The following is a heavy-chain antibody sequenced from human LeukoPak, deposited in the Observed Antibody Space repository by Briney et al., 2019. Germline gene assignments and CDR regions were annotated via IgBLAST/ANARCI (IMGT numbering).Heavy chain of an antibody. V-gene: IGHV1-18*01. D-gene: IGHD2-15*01. CDR3: ARDSSDIRSLIAH. CDR1: GYTFTSYG. Sequence: ASVKVSCKASGYTFTSYGISWVRQAPGQGLEWMGWISAYNGNTNYAQKFQGRVTMTRDTSTSTIYTELSSLRSEDTAVYYCARDSSDIRSLIAHWGQGTLVTVSS. J-gene: IGHJ1*01. CDR2: ISAYNGNT.